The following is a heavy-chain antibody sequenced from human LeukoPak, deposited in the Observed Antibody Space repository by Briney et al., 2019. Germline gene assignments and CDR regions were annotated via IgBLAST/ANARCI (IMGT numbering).Heavy chain of an antibody. CDR1: GFTFSSYG. CDR3: ARGGLGAFDY. CDR2: IRYDGSNK. Sequence: GGSLRLSCAASGFTFSSYGMHWVRQAPGKGLEWVAFIRYDGSNKYYADSVKGRFTISRDNSNNTLYLQMNSLRAEDTAVYYCARGGLGAFDYWGQGTLVTVSS. D-gene: IGHD1-26*01. V-gene: IGHV3-30*02. J-gene: IGHJ4*02.